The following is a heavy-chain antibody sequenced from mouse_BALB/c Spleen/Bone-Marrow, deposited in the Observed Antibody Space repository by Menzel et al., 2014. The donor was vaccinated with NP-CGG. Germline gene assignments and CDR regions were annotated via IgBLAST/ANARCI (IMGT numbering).Heavy chain of an antibody. CDR3: TRLRVYYFDY. CDR2: IYPSDSYT. J-gene: IGHJ2*01. Sequence: VQLQQSGAELVRPGASVKLSCKASGYTFTSYWINWVKQRPGQGLEWVGNIYPSDSYTNYNQKFKDKATLTVDKSSSTAYMQLSSPTSEDSAVYYWTRLRVYYFDYWGQGTTLTVSS. CDR1: GYTFTSYW. V-gene: IGHV1-69*02.